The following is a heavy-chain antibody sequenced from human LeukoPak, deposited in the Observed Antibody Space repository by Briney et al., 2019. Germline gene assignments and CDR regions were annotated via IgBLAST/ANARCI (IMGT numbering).Heavy chain of an antibody. CDR2: ISHSGSI. Sequence: SGTLSITCAVFGASISSPNWWNWVRQSPGQELEWVGEISHSGSINYNPSLKSRISISLDKSKNDFSLRLNSVTAADTAVYYCARVTVGCSRSTCYMDTWGQGTLVTVSS. V-gene: IGHV4-4*02. D-gene: IGHD6-13*01. CDR3: ARVTVGCSRSTCYMDT. J-gene: IGHJ5*02. CDR1: GASISSPNW.